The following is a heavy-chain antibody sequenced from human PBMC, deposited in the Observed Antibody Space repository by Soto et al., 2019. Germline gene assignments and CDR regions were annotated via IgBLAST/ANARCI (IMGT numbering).Heavy chain of an antibody. J-gene: IGHJ4*02. CDR2: ISAYNGNT. CDR3: AREGQIAVAAPFDY. Sequence: GASVKVSCKASGYTFTGYGISWVRQAPGQGLEWMGWISAYNGNTNYAQKLQGRVTMTTDTSTSTAYMELRSLRSDDTAVYYCAREGQIAVAAPFDYWGQGTLVTVSS. V-gene: IGHV1-18*01. D-gene: IGHD6-19*01. CDR1: GYTFTGYG.